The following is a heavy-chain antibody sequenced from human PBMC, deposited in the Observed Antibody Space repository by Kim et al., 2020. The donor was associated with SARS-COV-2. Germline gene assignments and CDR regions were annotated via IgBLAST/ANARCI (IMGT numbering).Heavy chain of an antibody. CDR3: ARRYFDHRAGFDP. V-gene: IGHV4-39*01. J-gene: IGHJ5*02. D-gene: IGHD3-9*01. Sequence: YNPSLKSRVTISVDTSKNQFSLKLSSVTAADTAVYYCARRYFDHRAGFDPWGQGTLVTVSS.